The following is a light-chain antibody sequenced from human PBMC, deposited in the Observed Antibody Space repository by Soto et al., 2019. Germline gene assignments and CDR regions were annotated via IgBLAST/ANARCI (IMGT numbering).Light chain of an antibody. CDR2: DAS. CDR1: QSISSW. J-gene: IGKJ5*01. Sequence: DIQMTQSPSTLSASVGDRVTITCRASQSISSWLAWYQQKPGKVPKLLIYDASNLESGVPSRFSGSGSGTEFTLTISNLQPVDFATYYCQQYDSYSSGPFGQGTRLEI. CDR3: QQYDSYSSGP. V-gene: IGKV1-5*01.